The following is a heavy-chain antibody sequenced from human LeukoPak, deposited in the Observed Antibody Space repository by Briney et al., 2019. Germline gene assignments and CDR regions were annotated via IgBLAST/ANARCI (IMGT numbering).Heavy chain of an antibody. J-gene: IGHJ5*02. Sequence: SETLSLTCTVSGGSISSGGYYRSWIRQHPGKGLEWIGYIYYSGSTYYNPSLKSRVTISVDTSKNQFSLKLSSVTAADTAVYYCARAGYCSSTSCYTSNWFDPWGQGTLVTVSS. CDR1: GGSISSGGYY. V-gene: IGHV4-31*03. D-gene: IGHD2-2*02. CDR2: IYYSGST. CDR3: ARAGYCSSTSCYTSNWFDP.